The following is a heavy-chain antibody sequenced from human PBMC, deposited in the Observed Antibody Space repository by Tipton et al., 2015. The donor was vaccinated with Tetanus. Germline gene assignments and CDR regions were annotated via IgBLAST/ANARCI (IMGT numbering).Heavy chain of an antibody. CDR2: IVPLFGSA. D-gene: IGHD1-1*01. V-gene: IGHV1-69*06. CDR1: GNTFSSST. CDR3: ATVGAGLRRREGPLDS. J-gene: IGHJ3*02. Sequence: QLMQSGAGVKKPGSSMRLSCKASGNTFSSSTLSWVRQAPGHGLEWMGMIVPLFGSAYYAQKFQDRVTITADKSASTAYLDLRSLKSDDTAVYYCATVGAGLRRREGPLDSWGQGTMVXVSS.